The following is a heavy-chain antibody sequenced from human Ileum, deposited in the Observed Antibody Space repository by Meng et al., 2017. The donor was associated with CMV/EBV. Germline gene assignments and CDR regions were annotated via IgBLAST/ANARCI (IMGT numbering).Heavy chain of an antibody. Sequence: QVQLVQSGPEVKEPGASVKVSCKTTGFSFTAYGFTWVRQAPGQGLEYLGYISAYNGRRDHVQKFQDRITMDTDASASTVYMEVGDLRSEDTAVYYCARDRTDRVCGGDCWLDCWGQGTLVTVSS. V-gene: IGHV1-18*01. CDR3: ARDRTDRVCGGDCWLDC. D-gene: IGHD2-21*02. CDR2: ISAYNGRR. J-gene: IGHJ5*01. CDR1: GFSFTAYG.